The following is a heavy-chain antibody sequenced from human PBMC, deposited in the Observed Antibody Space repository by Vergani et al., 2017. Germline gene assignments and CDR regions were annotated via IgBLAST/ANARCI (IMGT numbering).Heavy chain of an antibody. CDR1: GFTFSSYS. CDR3: ATLPLQTQQQVTS. Sequence: EVQLVESGGGLVKRGGSLRLSCAASGFTFSSYSMNWVRQAPGKGLEWVSSISSSSSYIHYSDSLKGRFTISRDNAKSSLYLQMNSLRAEDTGVYYCATLPLQTQQQVTSWGQGTLVTVSS. D-gene: IGHD6-13*01. V-gene: IGHV3-21*01. CDR2: ISSSSSYI. J-gene: IGHJ5*02.